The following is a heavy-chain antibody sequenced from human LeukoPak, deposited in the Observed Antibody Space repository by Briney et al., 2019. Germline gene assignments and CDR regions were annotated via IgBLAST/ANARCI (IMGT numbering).Heavy chain of an antibody. CDR1: GYTFTSYG. Sequence: GASVKVSCKASGYTFTSYGISWVRQAPGQGLEWMGWISAYNGNTNYAQKFQGRVTITTDKSTSTAYMELSSLRSEDTAVYYCARGQFSEDYYGSGSYYRPGWFDPWGQGTLVTVSS. V-gene: IGHV1-18*01. D-gene: IGHD3-10*01. CDR2: ISAYNGNT. J-gene: IGHJ5*02. CDR3: ARGQFSEDYYGSGSYYRPGWFDP.